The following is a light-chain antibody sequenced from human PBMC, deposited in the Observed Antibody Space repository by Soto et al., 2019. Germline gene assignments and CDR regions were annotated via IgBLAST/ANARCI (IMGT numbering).Light chain of an antibody. CDR2: DAS. Sequence: DIQMTQSPSTLSASVGARAPITCRASQSVNKWLAWFQQKPGKVPKLLIFDASTLQTGVPSRFSGSGSGTEFTLTISSLQPDDFATYYCQQYNSYSPTFGQGTKVDIK. CDR3: QQYNSYSPT. CDR1: QSVNKW. V-gene: IGKV1-5*01. J-gene: IGKJ1*01.